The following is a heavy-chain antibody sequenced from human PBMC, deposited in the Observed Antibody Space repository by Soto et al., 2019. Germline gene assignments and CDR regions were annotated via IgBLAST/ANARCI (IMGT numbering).Heavy chain of an antibody. CDR2: ISAYNGNT. Sequence: ASVKVSCKASGYTFTSYGISWVRQAPGQGLEWMGWISAYNGNTNYAQKLQGRVTMTTDTSTSTAYMELRSLRSDDTAVYYCARDWAVAGTNCFDPWGQGTRVTVAS. V-gene: IGHV1-18*01. CDR1: GYTFTSYG. D-gene: IGHD6-19*01. CDR3: ARDWAVAGTNCFDP. J-gene: IGHJ5*02.